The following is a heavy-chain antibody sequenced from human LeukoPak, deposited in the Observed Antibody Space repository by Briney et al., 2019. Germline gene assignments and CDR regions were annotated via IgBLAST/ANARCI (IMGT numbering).Heavy chain of an antibody. J-gene: IGHJ3*02. D-gene: IGHD6-19*01. CDR2: IYPGDSDT. CDR3: ARRFRTIAVAGYDAFDI. Sequence: GESLKISXKGSGYSFTSYWIGWVRQRPGKGLEWMGIIYPGDSDTIYSPSFQGQVTISADKSISTAYLQWSSLKASDTAMYYCARRFRTIAVAGYDAFDIWGQGTMVTVSS. V-gene: IGHV5-51*01. CDR1: GYSFTSYW.